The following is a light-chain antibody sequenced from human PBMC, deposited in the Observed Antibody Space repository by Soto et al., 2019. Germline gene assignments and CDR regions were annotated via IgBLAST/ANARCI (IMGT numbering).Light chain of an antibody. CDR3: QQYESYSPWT. Sequence: DIQMTQSPSSLSASIGDRVTITCRASQSISIWLAWYQQKPGKAPKLLIYDASTLQSGVPSRYRGSGSGTEFTLTISNLQPDDFATYYCQQYESYSPWTFGQGTKVDIK. J-gene: IGKJ1*01. V-gene: IGKV1-5*01. CDR1: QSISIW. CDR2: DAS.